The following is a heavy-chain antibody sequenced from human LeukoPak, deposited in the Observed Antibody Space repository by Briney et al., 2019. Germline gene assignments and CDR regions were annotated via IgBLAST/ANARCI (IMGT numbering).Heavy chain of an antibody. Sequence: GGSLRLACSASGFTFSTNSMHWVRQAPGKGLEFVSAITSNGGSTYYADSVKGRFTISRDNSKNTLYLQMSSLRAEDTAVYYCVTVGMTSIWSYLRFDPRGQGTLVSVSS. CDR3: VTVGMTSIWSYLRFDP. D-gene: IGHD1-26*01. J-gene: IGHJ5*02. V-gene: IGHV3-64D*08. CDR2: ITSNGGST. CDR1: GFTFSTNS.